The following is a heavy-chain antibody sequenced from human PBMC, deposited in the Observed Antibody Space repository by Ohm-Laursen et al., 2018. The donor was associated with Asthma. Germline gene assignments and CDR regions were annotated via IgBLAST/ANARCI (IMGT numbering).Heavy chain of an antibody. Sequence: GSLRLSCAASGFTFSYYCMHWVRQAPGEGLVWVARLNRGGRTPEYADSVKGRFTISGDNAKNTLYLQMNSLRPDDTSVYYCARDVMEWYLPAFDFWGQGTLVTVSS. J-gene: IGHJ4*02. CDR2: LNRGGRTP. CDR3: ARDVMEWYLPAFDF. V-gene: IGHV3-74*03. CDR1: GFTFSYYC. D-gene: IGHD3-3*01.